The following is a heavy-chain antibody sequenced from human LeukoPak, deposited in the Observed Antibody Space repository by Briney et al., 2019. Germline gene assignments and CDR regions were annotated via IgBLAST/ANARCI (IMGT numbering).Heavy chain of an antibody. CDR2: VSYSGTT. CDR1: GGSIRSNGYF. V-gene: IGHV4-39*02. Sequence: PSETLSLTCTVSGGSIRSNGYFWSWIRQPPGKGLEWIATVSYSGTTYYNPSLRSRVTMSVDTSTNHFSLKLSSVTAADTAVYYCARYSFPGGRHFDFWAQSTLVTVSS. CDR3: ARYSFPGGRHFDF. D-gene: IGHD2-21*01. J-gene: IGHJ4*02.